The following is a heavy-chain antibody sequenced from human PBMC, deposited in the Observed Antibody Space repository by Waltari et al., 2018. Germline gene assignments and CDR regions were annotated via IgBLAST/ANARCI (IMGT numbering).Heavy chain of an antibody. CDR2: IYYSGST. CDR1: GGSISSYY. J-gene: IGHJ4*02. CDR3: ARSAYYYGSGLGD. V-gene: IGHV4-59*01. D-gene: IGHD3-10*01. Sequence: QVQLQESGPGLVKPSATLSLTCTVSGGSISSYYWSWIRQPPGKGLEWIGYIYYSGSTNYNPSRKSRVTISVDTSKNQFSLKLSSVTAADTAVYYCARSAYYYGSGLGDWGQGTLVTVSS.